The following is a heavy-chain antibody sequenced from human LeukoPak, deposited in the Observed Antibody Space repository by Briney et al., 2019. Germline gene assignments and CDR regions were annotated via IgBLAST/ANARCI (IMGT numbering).Heavy chain of an antibody. CDR1: GGSISSGGYY. CDR2: IYYSGST. Sequence: PSQTLSLTCTVSGGSISSGGYYWSWIRQHPGKGLEWIGYIYYSGSTYYNPSLKSRVTISVDTSKNQFSLKLSSVTAADTAVYYCARDRPVLFYGDLPGGMDVWGQGTTVTVSS. CDR3: ARDRPVLFYGDLPGGMDV. D-gene: IGHD4-17*01. V-gene: IGHV4-31*03. J-gene: IGHJ6*02.